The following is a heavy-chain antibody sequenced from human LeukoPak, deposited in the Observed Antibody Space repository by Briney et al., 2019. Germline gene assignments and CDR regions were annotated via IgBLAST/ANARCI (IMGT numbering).Heavy chain of an antibody. J-gene: IGHJ3*01. CDR2: INPSGGST. CDR3: AREGSSGQLL. D-gene: IGHD3-22*01. CDR1: AYTFTNYY. Sequence: ASVKVSCKASAYTFTNYYLHWVRQAPGQGLEWMGIINPSGGSTSYAQKFQGRVTMTRDTSSSTVYMELSSLRSEDTAVYYCAREGSSGQLLWGQGSMVTVSS. V-gene: IGHV1-46*01.